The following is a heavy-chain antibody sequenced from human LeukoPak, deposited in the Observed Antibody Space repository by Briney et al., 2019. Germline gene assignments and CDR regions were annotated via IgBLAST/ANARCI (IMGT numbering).Heavy chain of an antibody. Sequence: SETLSLTCAVYGGSFSGYYWSWIRQPPGKGLEWIGEINHSGSTNYNPSLKSRVTISVDTSKNQFSLKLSSVTAADTAVYYCASAEAFDIWGQGTMVTVSS. V-gene: IGHV4-34*01. CDR1: GGSFSGYY. CDR2: INHSGST. CDR3: ASAEAFDI. J-gene: IGHJ3*02.